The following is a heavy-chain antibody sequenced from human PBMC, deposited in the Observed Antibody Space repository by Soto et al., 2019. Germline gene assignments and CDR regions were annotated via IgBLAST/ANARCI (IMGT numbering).Heavy chain of an antibody. J-gene: IGHJ6*03. V-gene: IGHV4-31*03. CDR1: GGSISSGGYY. D-gene: IGHD4-17*01. Sequence: SETLSLTCTVSGGSISSGGYYWSWIRQHPGKGLEWIGYIYYSGSTYYNPSLKSRVTISVDTSKNQFSLKLSSVTAADTAVYYCARVPPTRDYGDYGNYYYYYMDVWGKGTTVTVSS. CDR2: IYYSGST. CDR3: ARVPPTRDYGDYGNYYYYYMDV.